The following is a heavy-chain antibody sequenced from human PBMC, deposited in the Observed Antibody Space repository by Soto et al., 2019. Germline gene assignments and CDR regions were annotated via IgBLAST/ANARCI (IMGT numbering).Heavy chain of an antibody. CDR3: ARPLTTGTNTNFAY. CDR2: VSYDESHK. Sequence: GGSLRLSCAASGFTFDSYAVHWVRQAPGKGLEWVAIVSYDESHKYYADSVKGRFTISRDNSKNTLYLQMSSLRAEDTAVYYCARPLTTGTNTNFAYWGQGTLVTVSS. CDR1: GFTFDSYA. D-gene: IGHD4-17*01. V-gene: IGHV3-30*04. J-gene: IGHJ4*02.